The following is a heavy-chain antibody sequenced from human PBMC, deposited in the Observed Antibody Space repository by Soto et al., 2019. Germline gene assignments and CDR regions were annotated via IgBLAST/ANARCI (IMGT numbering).Heavy chain of an antibody. CDR1: GGSLTSGSYY. V-gene: IGHV4-61*01. Sequence: PSETLSLTCTVSGGSLTSGSYYWSWIRQPPWKGLERIGYIYHGGATTYNASLKSRVTISVDTSKNQCFLKVNSVNDADTAVYFCARDSSGRHDYWGQGTPVTVSS. D-gene: IGHD3-22*01. CDR2: IYHGGAT. CDR3: ARDSSGRHDY. J-gene: IGHJ4*02.